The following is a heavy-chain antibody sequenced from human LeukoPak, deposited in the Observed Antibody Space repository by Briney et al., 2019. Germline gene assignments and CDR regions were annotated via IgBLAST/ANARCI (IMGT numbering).Heavy chain of an antibody. V-gene: IGHV3-73*01. CDR1: GFTFSGSA. CDR2: IRSKANSYAT. Sequence: GGSLRLSCAASGFTFSGSAMHWVRQASGKGLEWVGRIRSKANSYATAYAASVKGRFTISRDDSKNTAYLQMNSLKTEDTAVYYCAVLWFGELFQREDYWGQGTLVTVSS. CDR3: AVLWFGELFQREDY. J-gene: IGHJ4*02. D-gene: IGHD3-10*01.